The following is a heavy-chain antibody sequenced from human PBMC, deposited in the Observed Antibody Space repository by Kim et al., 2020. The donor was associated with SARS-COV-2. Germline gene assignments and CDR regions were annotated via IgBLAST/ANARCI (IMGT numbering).Heavy chain of an antibody. Sequence: GGSLRLSCAASGFTFSDYYMSWIRQAPGKGLEWVSYISSSGSTIYYADSVKGRFTISRDNAKNSLYLQMNSLRAEDTAVYYCARYCSGGSCSDAFDIWGQGTMVTVSS. V-gene: IGHV3-11*01. J-gene: IGHJ3*02. CDR2: ISSSGSTI. D-gene: IGHD2-15*01. CDR1: GFTFSDYY. CDR3: ARYCSGGSCSDAFDI.